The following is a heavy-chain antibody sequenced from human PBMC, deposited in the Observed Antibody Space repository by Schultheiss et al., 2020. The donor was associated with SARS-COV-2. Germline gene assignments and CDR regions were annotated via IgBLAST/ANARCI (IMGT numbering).Heavy chain of an antibody. V-gene: IGHV4-59*12. CDR1: GGSISSYY. CDR3: ANSWNCSSTSCYPTGGHWFDP. CDR2: IYYSGST. J-gene: IGHJ5*02. D-gene: IGHD2-2*01. Sequence: SETLSLTCTVSGGSISSYYWSWIRQPPGKGLEWIGYIYYSGSTNYNPSLKSRVTISVDTSKNQFSLKLSSVTAADTAVYYCANSWNCSSTSCYPTGGHWFDPWGQGTLVTVSS.